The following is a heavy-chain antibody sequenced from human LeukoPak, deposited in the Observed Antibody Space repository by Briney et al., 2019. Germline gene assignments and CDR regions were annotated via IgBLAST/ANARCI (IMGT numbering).Heavy chain of an antibody. CDR1: GYTFTSYG. Sequence: SVKVSCKASGYTFTSYGISWVRQAPGQGLEWMGGIIPIFGTANYAQKFQGRVTITADESTSTAYMELSSLRSEDTAVYYCATRGNTAMAPDAYYYYYYGMDVWGKGTTVTVSS. CDR3: ATRGNTAMAPDAYYYYYYGMDV. J-gene: IGHJ6*04. CDR2: IIPIFGTA. D-gene: IGHD5-18*01. V-gene: IGHV1-69*13.